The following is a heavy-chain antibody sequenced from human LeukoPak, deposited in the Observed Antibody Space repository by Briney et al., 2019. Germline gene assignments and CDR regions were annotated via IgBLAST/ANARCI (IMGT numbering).Heavy chain of an antibody. J-gene: IGHJ4*02. CDR2: ISSGGDII. V-gene: IGHV3-11*04. Sequence: GSLRLSCAASGFTFTDHYMSWVRQAPGKGLEWVSYISSGGDIIYYADSVKGRFTISRDNAKNSLFLQMNSLRAEDTAVCYCTREDYYYASGHWAQGTLVTVSS. D-gene: IGHD3-10*01. CDR3: TREDYYYASGH. CDR1: GFTFTDHY.